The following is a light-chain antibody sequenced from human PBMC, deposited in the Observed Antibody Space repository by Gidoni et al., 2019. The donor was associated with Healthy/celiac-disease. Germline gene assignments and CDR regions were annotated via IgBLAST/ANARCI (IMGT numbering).Light chain of an antibody. CDR1: QGVSSN. J-gene: IGKJ1*01. V-gene: IGKV3-15*01. Sequence: EIVMTQSPATLSVSPGERATPSSRASQGVSSNLAWYQQKPGQAPRLLIYGASPRATGIPARFSGSGSGTEFTLTISSLQSADFAVYYCQQYNNWPGTFGQGTKVEIK. CDR3: QQYNNWPGT. CDR2: GAS.